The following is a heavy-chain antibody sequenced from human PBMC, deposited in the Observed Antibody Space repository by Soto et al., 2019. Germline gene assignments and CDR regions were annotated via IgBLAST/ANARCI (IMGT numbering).Heavy chain of an antibody. D-gene: IGHD1-26*01. V-gene: IGHV3-11*03. CDR3: ANPSSGSYYFDY. CDR1: GFTFGDSY. J-gene: IGHJ4*02. CDR2: ISPGSRYP. Sequence: GGSLRLSCAGSGFTFGDSYMSWIRQAPGKGLEWLSYISPGSRYPAYADSVKGRFTISRDNAKRSLYLQMNSLRAEDTAVYYCANPSSGSYYFDYWGQGTLVTVSS.